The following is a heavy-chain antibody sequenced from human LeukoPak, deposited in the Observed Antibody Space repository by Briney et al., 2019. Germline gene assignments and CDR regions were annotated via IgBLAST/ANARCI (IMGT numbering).Heavy chain of an antibody. CDR1: GYTFTSYG. CDR2: ISTYNGNT. D-gene: IGHD3-16*02. V-gene: IGHV1-18*01. CDR3: ARSYVWGTYRYFDY. Sequence: ASVKVSCKASGYTFTSYGISWVRQAPGQGLEWMGWISTYNGNTNYAQKLQGRVTMTTDTSMSTAYMELRSLRSDDTAVYHCARSYVWGTYRYFDYWGQGTLVTVSS. J-gene: IGHJ4*02.